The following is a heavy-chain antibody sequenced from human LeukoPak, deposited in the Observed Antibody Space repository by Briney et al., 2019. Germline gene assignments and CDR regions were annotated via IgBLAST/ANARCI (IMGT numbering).Heavy chain of an antibody. CDR2: ISRRDDYT. CDR3: ANDYRSGSFHDF. J-gene: IGHJ4*02. Sequence: GSLRLSCAASGFAFSSYAMSWVRQPPGKGLEWVSVISRRDDYTYYADSVKGRFTISRDNSKNTLYLQMNTLRAEDTAVYYCANDYRSGSFHDFWGQGTLVTVSS. V-gene: IGHV3-23*01. CDR1: GFAFSSYA. D-gene: IGHD3-10*01.